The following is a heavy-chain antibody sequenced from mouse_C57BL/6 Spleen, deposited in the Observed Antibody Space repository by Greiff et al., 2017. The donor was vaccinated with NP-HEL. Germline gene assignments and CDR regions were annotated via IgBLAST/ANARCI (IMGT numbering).Heavy chain of an antibody. CDR2: ISSGGDYI. D-gene: IGHD1-1*01. Sequence: DVKLQESGEGLVKPGGSLKLSCAASGFTFSSYAMSWVRQTPEKRLEWVAYISSGGDYIYYADTVKGRFTISRDNARNTLYLQMSSLKSEDTAMYYCTSAYYYGSSYDWYFDVWGTGTTVTVSS. CDR3: TSAYYYGSSYDWYFDV. CDR1: GFTFSSYA. J-gene: IGHJ1*03. V-gene: IGHV5-9-1*02.